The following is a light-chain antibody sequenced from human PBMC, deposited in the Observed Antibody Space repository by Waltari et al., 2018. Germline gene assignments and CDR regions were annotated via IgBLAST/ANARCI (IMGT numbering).Light chain of an antibody. CDR1: QSVSNT. CDR2: GAS. J-gene: IGKJ3*01. CDR3: QQYNNWPPLFT. V-gene: IGKV3-15*01. Sequence: EIVMTQSPATLSVSPGERATLSCRASQSVSNTLAWYQQKPGQAPRLLIYGASNRATGIPARFSGSGSGTEFTLTISSLQSEDFAVYYCQQYNNWPPLFTFGPGTKVDIK.